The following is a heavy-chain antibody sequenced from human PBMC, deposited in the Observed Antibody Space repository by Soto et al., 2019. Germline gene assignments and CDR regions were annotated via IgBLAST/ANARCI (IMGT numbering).Heavy chain of an antibody. J-gene: IGHJ6*02. V-gene: IGHV1-46*01. CDR2: INPSGGST. CDR3: ARDLERARGYSSSWYFYYYGMDV. CDR1: GYTFSNYH. D-gene: IGHD6-13*01. Sequence: ASVKVSCKASGYTFSNYHIHWARQAPGQGLEWMGIINPSGGSTSYAQKFQGRVTMTRDTSTSTVYMELSSLRSEDTAVYYCARDLERARGYSSSWYFYYYGMDVWGQGTTVTVSS.